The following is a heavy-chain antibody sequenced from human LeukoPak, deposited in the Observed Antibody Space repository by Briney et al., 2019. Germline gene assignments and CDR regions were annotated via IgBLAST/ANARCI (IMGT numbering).Heavy chain of an antibody. CDR2: IYSGGST. J-gene: IGHJ6*02. CDR1: GFTVSSNY. V-gene: IGHV3-66*01. Sequence: GGSLRLSCAASGFTVSSNYMSWVRQAPGKGLEWDSVIYSGGSTYYADSVKGRFTISRDNSKNTLYLQMNSRRAEDTAVYYCARAPYDILTGSHGMDVWGQGTTVTVSS. CDR3: ARAPYDILTGSHGMDV. D-gene: IGHD3-9*01.